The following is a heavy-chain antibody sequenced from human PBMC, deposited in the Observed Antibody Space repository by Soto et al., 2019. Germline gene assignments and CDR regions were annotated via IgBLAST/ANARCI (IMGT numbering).Heavy chain of an antibody. CDR3: ARVHKTGWFDP. D-gene: IGHD3-9*01. V-gene: IGHV1-18*01. CDR2: ISDYNGNT. Sequence: QVQLVQSGAEVKKPGASVKVSCKASGYTFTNYGITWVRQAPGQGLEWMGWISDYNGNTNYAQKFQDRVTMTTDTSTSTAYMGLRSLRSDDTAVYYCARVHKTGWFDPWGQGTLVTVSS. J-gene: IGHJ5*02. CDR1: GYTFTNYG.